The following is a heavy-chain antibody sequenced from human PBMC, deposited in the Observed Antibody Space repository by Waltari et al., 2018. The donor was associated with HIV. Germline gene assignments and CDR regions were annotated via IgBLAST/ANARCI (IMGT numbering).Heavy chain of an antibody. D-gene: IGHD6-13*01. V-gene: IGHV4-34*01. Sequence: QVQLQQWGAGLLKPSETLSLTCAVYGGSFSGYYWSWIRQPPGKGLEWIGEINHSGSTNYNPSLKSRVTISVDTSKNQFSLKLSSVTAADTAVYYCARWRPPSSWERKNYYYGMDVWGQGTTVTVSS. CDR2: INHSGST. CDR3: ARWRPPSSWERKNYYYGMDV. J-gene: IGHJ6*02. CDR1: GGSFSGYY.